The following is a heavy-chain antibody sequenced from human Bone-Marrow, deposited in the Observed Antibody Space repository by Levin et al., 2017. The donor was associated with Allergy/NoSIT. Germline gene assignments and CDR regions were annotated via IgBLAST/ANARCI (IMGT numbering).Heavy chain of an antibody. Sequence: GGSLRLSCAASGFTFSNAWMSWVRQAPGKGLEWVGRIKSKTDGGTTDYAAPVKGRFTISRDDSKNTLYLQMNSLKTEDTAVYYCTTDKVVVAATQGYYFDYWGQGTLVTVSS. J-gene: IGHJ4*02. CDR1: GFTFSNAW. V-gene: IGHV3-15*01. CDR3: TTDKVVVAATQGYYFDY. D-gene: IGHD2-15*01. CDR2: IKSKTDGGTT.